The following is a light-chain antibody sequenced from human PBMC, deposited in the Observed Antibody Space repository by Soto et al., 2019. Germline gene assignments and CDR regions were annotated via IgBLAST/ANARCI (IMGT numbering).Light chain of an antibody. J-gene: IGLJ7*01. Sequence: QSVLTQPRSVSGSPGQSVTISCSASGGDVGGFTYVSWYQQHPGKAPKLLIYDDSQRPSGVPGRLSGSKSGYTASLTISGLQAEDEADYYCCSYVGSYSWVFGGGTQLTVL. CDR2: DDS. V-gene: IGLV2-11*01. CDR3: CSYVGSYSWV. CDR1: GGDVGGFTY.